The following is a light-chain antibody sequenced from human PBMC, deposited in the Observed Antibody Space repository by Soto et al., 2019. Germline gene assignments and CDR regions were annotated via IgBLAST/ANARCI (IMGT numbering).Light chain of an antibody. Sequence: QSVLTQPPSASVTPEQRVSISCSGSSSNIGNNTVNWYQQFPETAPRLLIYTTNQRPSGVPDRFSGSKSGTSASLAISGLQSEDEADYYCAAWDDSLNGPVFGGGTQLTVL. CDR3: AAWDDSLNGPV. CDR2: TTN. V-gene: IGLV1-44*01. CDR1: SSNIGNNT. J-gene: IGLJ3*02.